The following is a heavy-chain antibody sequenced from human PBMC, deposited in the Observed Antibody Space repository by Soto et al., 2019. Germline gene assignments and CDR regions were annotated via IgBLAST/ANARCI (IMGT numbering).Heavy chain of an antibody. Sequence: GGSLRLSCAASGFTFSSYAMHWVRQAPGKGLEWVAVISYDGSNKYYADSVKGRFTISRDNSKNTLYLQMNSLRAEDTAVYYCLPPTGGSGMVWDWFDPWGQGTLVTVSS. D-gene: IGHD3-10*01. V-gene: IGHV3-30-3*01. CDR2: ISYDGSNK. CDR1: GFTFSSYA. CDR3: LPPTGGSGMVWDWFDP. J-gene: IGHJ5*02.